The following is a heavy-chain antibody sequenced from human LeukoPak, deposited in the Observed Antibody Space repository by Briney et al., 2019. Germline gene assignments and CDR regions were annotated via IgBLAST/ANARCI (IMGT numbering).Heavy chain of an antibody. D-gene: IGHD6-19*01. CDR2: IYYSGST. J-gene: IGHJ4*02. V-gene: IGHV4-59*01. Sequence: SETLSLTCTVSGGSIRSYYWSWLRQPPGKGLEWIGYIYYSGSTNYNPSLKSRVTISVDTSKNQFSLKLSSVAAADTAVYYCARVYSSGWYRIDYWGQGTLVTVSS. CDR3: ARVYSSGWYRIDY. CDR1: GGSIRSYY.